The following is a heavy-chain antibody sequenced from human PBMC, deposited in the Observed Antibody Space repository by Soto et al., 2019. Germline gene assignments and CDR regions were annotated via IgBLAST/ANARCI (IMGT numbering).Heavy chain of an antibody. CDR1: GGFISSGDYY. CDR2: IHYSGST. J-gene: IGHJ5*02. CDR3: ARGIVVVPAAGYLPFAP. V-gene: IGHV4-30-4*01. D-gene: IGHD2-2*01. Sequence: QVQLQESCPGLVKTSQTLSLTCTVSGGFISSGDYYGRWIRQPPCKGLEWIGYIHYSGSTYYTPSLKSRVTISVDTSKNQFSLRLSSVTAADTAVYYCARGIVVVPAAGYLPFAPWFQGTMVTVFS.